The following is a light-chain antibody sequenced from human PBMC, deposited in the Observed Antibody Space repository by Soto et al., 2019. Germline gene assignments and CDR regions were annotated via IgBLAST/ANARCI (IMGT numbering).Light chain of an antibody. CDR1: QSVSSY. CDR3: QQYNNWPRT. V-gene: IGKV3-11*01. Sequence: EIVLTQSPATLSLSPGEGVTLSCRASQSVSSYLLWYQQKPGQPPRLLIYAASNRAPGIPARFSGSGSGTDFTLTISSLQSEDFAVYYCQQYNNWPRTFGQGTKVDIK. J-gene: IGKJ1*01. CDR2: AAS.